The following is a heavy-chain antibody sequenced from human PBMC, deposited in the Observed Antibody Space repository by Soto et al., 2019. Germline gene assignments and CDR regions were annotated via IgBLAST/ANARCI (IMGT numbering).Heavy chain of an antibody. V-gene: IGHV3-30*03. CDR1: GFRFSNYA. CDR2: ILNDGNNK. J-gene: IGHJ6*02. Sequence: QVQLVESGGGVVQPGRSLRLSCAASGFRFSNYAIHWVRQATGKGLEWVAVILNDGNNKYYADSVEGRFTISRDNSKNMVYLQMNSLRAEDTALYYCAATNVWGQGTTVTVSS. CDR3: AATNV.